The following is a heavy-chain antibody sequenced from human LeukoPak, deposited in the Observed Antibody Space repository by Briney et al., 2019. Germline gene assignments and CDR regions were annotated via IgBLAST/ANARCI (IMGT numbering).Heavy chain of an antibody. D-gene: IGHD2-2*01. CDR2: INPHSGGT. V-gene: IGHV1-2*02. Sequence: ASVKVSCKASGYTFTDYYMHWVRQAPGQGLEWMGWINPHSGGTDHAQEFQGRVAMTTDTSTSTAYMELRSLRSDDTAVYYCTLPSTYYYFDYWGQGTLVTVSS. CDR1: GYTFTDYY. J-gene: IGHJ4*02. CDR3: TLPSTYYYFDY.